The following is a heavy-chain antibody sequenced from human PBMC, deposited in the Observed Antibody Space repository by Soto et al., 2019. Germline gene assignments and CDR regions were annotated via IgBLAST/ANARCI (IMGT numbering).Heavy chain of an antibody. CDR3: ATRSSSATFDY. Sequence: EVQLLESGGGLVQPGESLRLSCAASGFTFSSYAMSWVRQAPGKGLEWVSVISGSDDSTYYADSVKGRFTISRDNSKNARYLQMHSLRAEDTAVYYCATRSSSATFDYWGEGTLVTVSS. CDR2: ISGSDDST. CDR1: GFTFSSYA. J-gene: IGHJ4*02. D-gene: IGHD6-6*01. V-gene: IGHV3-23*01.